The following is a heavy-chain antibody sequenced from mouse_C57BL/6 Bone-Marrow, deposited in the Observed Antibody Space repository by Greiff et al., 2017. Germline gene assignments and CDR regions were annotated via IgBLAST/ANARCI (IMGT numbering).Heavy chain of an antibody. CDR2: INPNNGGT. V-gene: IGHV1-22*01. D-gene: IGHD1-1*01. CDR1: GYTFTDYN. Sequence: VQLQQSGPELVKPGASVKMSCKASGYTFTDYNMHWVKQSHGKSLEWIGYINPNNGGTSYNQKFKGKATLTVNKSSSTAYMELRSLTSEDSAVYYCATDYGSPWYCDVWGTGTTVTVSS. CDR3: ATDYGSPWYCDV. J-gene: IGHJ1*03.